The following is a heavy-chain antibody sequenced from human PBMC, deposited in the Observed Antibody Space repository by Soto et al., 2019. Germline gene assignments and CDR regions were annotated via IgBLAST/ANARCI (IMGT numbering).Heavy chain of an antibody. J-gene: IGHJ4*02. CDR3: DTRDGYPAPFHS. D-gene: IGHD5-12*01. CDR2: IIPIFGTA. V-gene: IGHV1-69*13. Sequence: SVKVSCKASGGTFSSYAISWVRQAPGQGLEWMGGIIPIFGTANYAQKFQGRVTITADESTSTAYTELSSLRSEDTAVYYCDTRDGYPAPFHSWRQATLVTVS. CDR1: GGTFSSYA.